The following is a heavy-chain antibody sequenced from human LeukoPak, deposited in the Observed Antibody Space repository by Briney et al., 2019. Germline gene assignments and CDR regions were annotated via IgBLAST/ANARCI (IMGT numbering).Heavy chain of an antibody. D-gene: IGHD2-2*01. CDR3: ARESSSTWGWFDP. V-gene: IGHV4-61*02. CDR2: LYTSGNT. Sequence: SETLSLTCTVSGDSLSSGSYYWSWIRQPAGKGLEWIGRLYTSGNTNYNPSLKSRVTISVDSSKNHFSLNLSSVTAADTAVYYCARESSSTWGWFDPWGQGTQVTVSP. CDR1: GDSLSSGSYY. J-gene: IGHJ5*02.